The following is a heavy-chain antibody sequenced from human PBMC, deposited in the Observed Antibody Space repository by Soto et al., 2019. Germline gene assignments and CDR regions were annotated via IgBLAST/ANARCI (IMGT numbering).Heavy chain of an antibody. CDR2: IWYDGSNK. J-gene: IGHJ4*02. CDR3: ARDRRGYSYGPFDY. CDR1: GFTFSSYG. Sequence: LRLSCAASGFTFSSYGMHWVRQAPGKGLEWVAVIWYDGSNKYYADSVKGRFTISRDNSKNTLYLQMNSLRAEDTAVYYCARDRRGYSYGPFDYWGQGTLVTVSS. D-gene: IGHD5-18*01. V-gene: IGHV3-33*01.